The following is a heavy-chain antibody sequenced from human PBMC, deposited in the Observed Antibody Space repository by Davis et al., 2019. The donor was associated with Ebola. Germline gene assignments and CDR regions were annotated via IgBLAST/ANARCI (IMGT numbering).Heavy chain of an antibody. CDR3: ARDVGELGDV. CDR2: IYYSGST. D-gene: IGHD1-7*01. Sequence: PSETLSLTCTVSGYSISSGYYWGWIRQPPGKGLEWIGYIYYSGSTYYNPSLKSRVTISVDTSKNQFSLKLSSVTAADTAVYYCARDVGELGDVWGQGTTVTVSS. J-gene: IGHJ6*02. CDR1: GYSISSGYY. V-gene: IGHV4-38-2*02.